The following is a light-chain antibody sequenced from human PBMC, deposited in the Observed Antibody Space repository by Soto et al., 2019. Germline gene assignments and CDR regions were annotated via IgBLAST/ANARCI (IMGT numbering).Light chain of an antibody. CDR2: GAS. V-gene: IGKV3-20*01. J-gene: IGKJ2*01. CDR1: QSVTSSY. CDR3: QQYGISPPT. Sequence: EVVLTQSPDTLSLSPGQRATLSCRASQSVTSSYLAWYQQKLGQAHRLLIYGASTRVTGIPDRFSGRGSGTDFTLTVSRLEPEDFAVYYCQQYGISPPTFGQGTNLEIK.